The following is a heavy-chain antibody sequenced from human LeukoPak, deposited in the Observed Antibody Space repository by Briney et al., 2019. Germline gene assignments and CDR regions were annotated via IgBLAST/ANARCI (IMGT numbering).Heavy chain of an antibody. V-gene: IGHV3-7*01. CDR3: ARHTDWFDP. CDR2: IKQDGSEK. CDR1: GFTFGSYE. J-gene: IGHJ5*02. Sequence: GGSLRLSCAAAGFTFGSYEINWVRQAPGKGLEWVANIKQDGSEKYYVDSVKGRFTISRDNAKNSLYLQMNSLRAEDTAVYYCARHTDWFDPWGQGTLVTVSS.